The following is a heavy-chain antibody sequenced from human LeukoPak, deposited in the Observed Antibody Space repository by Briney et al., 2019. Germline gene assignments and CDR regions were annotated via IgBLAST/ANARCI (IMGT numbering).Heavy chain of an antibody. CDR1: GGSISSYY. V-gene: IGHV4-59*01. D-gene: IGHD5-24*01. CDR3: ARDSRDGYNYPWFDP. J-gene: IGHJ5*02. Sequence: SSETLSLTCTVSGGSISSYYWSWIRQPPGKGLEWIGHVFYTGSSNYNPSLKSRVTISVDTSKNQFSLKLSSVTAADTAVYYCARDSRDGYNYPWFDPWGQGTLVTVSS. CDR2: VFYTGSS.